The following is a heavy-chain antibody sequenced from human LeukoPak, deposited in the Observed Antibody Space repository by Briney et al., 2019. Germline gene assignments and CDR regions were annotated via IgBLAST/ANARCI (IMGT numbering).Heavy chain of an antibody. CDR2: IYPGDSDT. CDR1: GYSINNYW. CDR3: ATPSSGWQVA. D-gene: IGHD6-19*01. V-gene: IGHV5-51*01. Sequence: GESLKISCKGSGYSINNYWIAWVRQMPGKGLEWMGIIYPGDSDTRYSPSFQGQVTISADKSISTAYLQWSSLKASDTAMYYCATPSSGWQVAWGQGTLVTVSS. J-gene: IGHJ4*02.